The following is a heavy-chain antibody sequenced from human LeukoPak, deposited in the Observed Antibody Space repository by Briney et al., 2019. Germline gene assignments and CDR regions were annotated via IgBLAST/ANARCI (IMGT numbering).Heavy chain of an antibody. CDR2: IVVGSGNT. CDR3: AAAIDILTGYPFDY. CDR1: GFTLTSSA. Sequence: ASVKVSCKASGFTLTSSAMQWVRQARGQRLEWIGWIVVGSGNTNYAQEFQERVTITRDMSTSTAYMELSSLRSEDTAVYYCAAAIDILTGYPFDYWGQGTLVTVSS. D-gene: IGHD3-9*01. V-gene: IGHV1-58*02. J-gene: IGHJ4*02.